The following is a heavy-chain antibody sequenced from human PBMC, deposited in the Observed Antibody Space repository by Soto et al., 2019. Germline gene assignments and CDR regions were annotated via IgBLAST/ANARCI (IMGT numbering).Heavy chain of an antibody. CDR2: ISAYNGNT. J-gene: IGHJ2*01. D-gene: IGHD1-26*01. Sequence: QVQLVQSGAEVKKPGASVKVSCKASGYTFSIYGISWVRQAPGQGLEWMGWISAYNGNTKYAQKLQGRVTVTTDTSTSRACMELRSLRSDDTAVYYCARDRSGGTYPWFFDLWGRGTLVTVSS. V-gene: IGHV1-18*01. CDR1: GYTFSIYG. CDR3: ARDRSGGTYPWFFDL.